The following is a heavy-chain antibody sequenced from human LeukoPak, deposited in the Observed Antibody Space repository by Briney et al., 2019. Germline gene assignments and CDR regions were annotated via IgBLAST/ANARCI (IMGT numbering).Heavy chain of an antibody. V-gene: IGHV3-30*04. CDR3: ARDSSGGLDY. J-gene: IGHJ4*02. CDR1: GFTFSSYA. CDR2: ISYDGSNK. Sequence: GGSLRLSCAAYGFTFSSYAMHWVRPAPGKGLEWVAVISYDGSNKYYADSVKGRFTISRDNCKNTLYLQMNSLRAEDTAVYYCARDSSGGLDYWGQGTLVTVSS. D-gene: IGHD6-25*01.